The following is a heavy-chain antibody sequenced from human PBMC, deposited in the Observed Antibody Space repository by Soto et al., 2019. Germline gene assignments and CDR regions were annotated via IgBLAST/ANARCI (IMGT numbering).Heavy chain of an antibody. CDR3: ARAASAPYGQLVRGQNWFDP. D-gene: IGHD6-6*01. Sequence: GGSLRLSCAASGFTFSSYAMHWVRQAPGKGLEWVAVISYDGSNKYYADSVKGRFTISRDNSKNTLYLQMNSLRAEDTAVYYCARAASAPYGQLVRGQNWFDPWGQGTLVTVSS. V-gene: IGHV3-30*04. CDR1: GFTFSSYA. CDR2: ISYDGSNK. J-gene: IGHJ5*02.